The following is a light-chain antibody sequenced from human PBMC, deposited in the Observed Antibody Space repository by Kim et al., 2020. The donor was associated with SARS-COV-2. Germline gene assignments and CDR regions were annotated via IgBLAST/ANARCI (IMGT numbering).Light chain of an antibody. CDR3: QRYDTYSKT. Sequence: ASVGARVTITCRASQSINARLAWYQQKPGKAPKLLISKASNLESGVPSRFSGSGSGTEFTLTISSLQPDDFATYYCQRYDTYSKTFGQGTKVDIK. J-gene: IGKJ1*01. CDR1: QSINAR. CDR2: KAS. V-gene: IGKV1-5*03.